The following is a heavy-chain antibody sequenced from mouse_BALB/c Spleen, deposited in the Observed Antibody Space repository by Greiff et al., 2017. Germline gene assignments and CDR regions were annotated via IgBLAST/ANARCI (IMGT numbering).Heavy chain of an antibody. CDR2: IYPGDGDT. D-gene: IGHD2-1*01. CDR1: GYTFTSYW. CDR3: ARRGNYAYAMDY. J-gene: IGHJ4*01. V-gene: IGHV1-87*01. Sequence: VQLQQSGAELARPGASVKLSCKASGYTFTSYWMQWVKQRPGQGLEWIGAIYPGDGDTRYTQKFKGKATLTADKSSSTAYMQLSSLASEDSAVYYCARRGNYAYAMDYWGQGTSVTVSS.